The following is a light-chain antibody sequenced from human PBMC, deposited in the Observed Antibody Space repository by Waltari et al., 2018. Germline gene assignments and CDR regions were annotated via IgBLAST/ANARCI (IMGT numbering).Light chain of an antibody. CDR1: QRVKNN. V-gene: IGKV3-15*01. CDR2: GAS. CDR3: QQYKEWPLIT. J-gene: IGKJ5*01. Sequence: EIVMTQSPATLSVSPGDRATLSWRAGQRVKNNLAWYQQKPGQGPRLLIHGASTRATGIPARCSGSGSGTEFILSISSLQSEDFAVYFCQQYKEWPLITFGPGTRREIK.